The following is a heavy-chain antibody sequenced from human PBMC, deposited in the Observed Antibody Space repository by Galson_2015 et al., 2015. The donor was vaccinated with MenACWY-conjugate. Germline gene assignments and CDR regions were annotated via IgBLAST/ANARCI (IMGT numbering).Heavy chain of an antibody. Sequence: SLRLSCAASGFVFSSYTMHWVRQAPGEGLECISTISPSGSNTFYADSAKGRFSISRDNSKTTVYLHMSSLRPEDTAVYYCVKASYSRDWYSLYNFLFQHWGQGTQVIVSS. J-gene: IGHJ1*01. D-gene: IGHD6-19*01. CDR2: ISPSGSNT. CDR1: GFVFSSYT. CDR3: VKASYSRDWYSLYNFLFQH. V-gene: IGHV3-64D*09.